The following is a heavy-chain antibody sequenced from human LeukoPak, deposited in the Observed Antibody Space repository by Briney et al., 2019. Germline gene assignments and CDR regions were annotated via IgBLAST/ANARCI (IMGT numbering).Heavy chain of an antibody. CDR3: ARTPIYYFDNSGYYN. J-gene: IGHJ4*02. Sequence: ETLSLTCTVSGGSISSYYWSWTRQPAGQGLEWIGLIYTGGSTNYNPSLKSRVTMSIDTSKKQFSLKLSSVTAADTAVYYCARTPIYYFDNSGYYNWGQGTLVTVSS. D-gene: IGHD3-22*01. CDR2: IYTGGST. CDR1: GGSISSYY. V-gene: IGHV4-4*07.